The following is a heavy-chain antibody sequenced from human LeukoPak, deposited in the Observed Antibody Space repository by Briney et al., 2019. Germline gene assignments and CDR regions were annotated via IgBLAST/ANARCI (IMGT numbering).Heavy chain of an antibody. CDR1: GGSFSGYY. Sequence: SETLSLTCAVYGGSFSGYYWSWVRQTPGKGLEWIGEIYHRGNTHYNPSLKSRVTMSVDTSTNQFSLKLSSVTAADTAVYYCARDKREPRYAFDIWGQGTMVTVSS. J-gene: IGHJ3*02. CDR3: ARDKREPRYAFDI. D-gene: IGHD1-26*01. CDR2: IYHRGNT. V-gene: IGHV4-34*01.